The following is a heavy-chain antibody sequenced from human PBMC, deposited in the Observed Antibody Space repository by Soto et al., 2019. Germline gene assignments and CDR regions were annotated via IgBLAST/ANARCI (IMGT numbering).Heavy chain of an antibody. V-gene: IGHV3-48*03. CDR1: GFTFSSYE. CDR3: ARGLNWNYIMNWLDT. D-gene: IGHD3-16*01. J-gene: IGHJ5*02. Sequence: GGSLRLSCAASGFTFSSYEMNWVRQAPGKGLEWVSYISSSGSTIYYADSVKGRFTISRDNAKNSLYLQWSSLNASDTAMYYCARGLNWNYIMNWLDTWGQGTLVTVSS. CDR2: ISSSGSTI.